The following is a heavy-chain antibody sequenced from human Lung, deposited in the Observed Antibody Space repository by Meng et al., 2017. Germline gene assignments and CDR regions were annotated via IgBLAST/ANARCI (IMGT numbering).Heavy chain of an antibody. V-gene: IGHV4-34*01. CDR3: ARGPTTMAHDFDY. J-gene: IGHJ4*02. Sequence: QVQPQQWGAGLLNPSEILSLTCVVSGGSFSDYYWSWIRQPPGKGLEWIGEINHSGSTNYNPSLESRATISVDTSQNNLSLKLSSVTAADSAVYYCARGPTTMAHDFDYWGQGTLVTVSS. CDR2: INHSGST. CDR1: GGSFSDYY. D-gene: IGHD4-11*01.